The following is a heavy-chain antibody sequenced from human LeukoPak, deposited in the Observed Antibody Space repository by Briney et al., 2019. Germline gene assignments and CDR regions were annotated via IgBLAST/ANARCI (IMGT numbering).Heavy chain of an antibody. CDR3: ARTGTTGDY. J-gene: IGHJ4*02. V-gene: IGHV3-74*01. Sequence: GGSLRLSCAASGFAFSTYWMHWVRQAPGKGLVWVSRINTDGSITNYEDSVKGRFTISRDNAKNTLYLQMNSLRAEDTAVYYCARTGTTGDYWGQGTLITVSS. D-gene: IGHD1-1*01. CDR1: GFAFSTYW. CDR2: INTDGSIT.